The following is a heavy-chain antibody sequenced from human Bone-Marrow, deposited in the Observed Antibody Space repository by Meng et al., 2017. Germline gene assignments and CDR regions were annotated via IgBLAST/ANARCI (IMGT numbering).Heavy chain of an antibody. V-gene: IGHV4-34*01. Sequence: QGQLPQWGAGLLRPSRTLSLTCVVSGGSFSDYYWSWIRQPPGKGLEWIGEINHSGSTNYNPSLESRATISVDTSQNNLSLKLSSVTAADSAVYYCARGPTTMAHDFDYWGQGTLVTVSS. CDR3: ARGPTTMAHDFDY. CDR2: INHSGST. J-gene: IGHJ4*02. D-gene: IGHD4-11*01. CDR1: GGSFSDYY.